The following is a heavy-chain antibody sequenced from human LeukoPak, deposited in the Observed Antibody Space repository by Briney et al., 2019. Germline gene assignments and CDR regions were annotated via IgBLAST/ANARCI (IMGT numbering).Heavy chain of an antibody. CDR3: ARVSSGYDY. J-gene: IGHJ4*02. D-gene: IGHD3-22*01. CDR1: GFTFSSDW. Sequence: PGGSLRLSCAASGFTFSSDWMHWVCEAPGKGLVCVSRIYIDGSSTSYADSVKGRFTISRDNAKNTLYLQMNRLRAEDTAVYYCARVSSGYDYWGQGTLVTVSS. V-gene: IGHV3-74*01. CDR2: IYIDGSST.